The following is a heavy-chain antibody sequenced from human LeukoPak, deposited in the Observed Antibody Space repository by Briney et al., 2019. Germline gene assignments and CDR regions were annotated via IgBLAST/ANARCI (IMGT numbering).Heavy chain of an antibody. CDR3: ARLGSVGYYNYQYMDI. CDR1: GGSFSGYY. V-gene: IGHV4-34*01. J-gene: IGHJ6*03. Sequence: SETLSLTCAVYGGSFSGYYWSWIPEPPRKGLEWIGEINDIGNTNYDPSLRSRVTISVDTSKNQFSLSLTSATAADTAVYFCARLGSVGYYNYQYMDIWGNGTTVTVSS. CDR2: INDIGNT. D-gene: IGHD3-10*01.